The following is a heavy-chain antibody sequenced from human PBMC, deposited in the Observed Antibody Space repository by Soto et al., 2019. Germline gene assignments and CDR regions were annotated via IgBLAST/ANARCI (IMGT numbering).Heavy chain of an antibody. Sequence: LRLSCAASGFPFSSYGMHWVRQAPGKGLEWVALISHDGNNEFHADSVKGRFTVSRDNSRNTLYLQMNSLRAEDTAVYYCAKVAQGDPLISDYGMDVWGQGTTVTVSS. V-gene: IGHV3-30*18. CDR2: ISHDGNNE. CDR3: AKVAQGDPLISDYGMDV. CDR1: GFPFSSYG. D-gene: IGHD2-21*02. J-gene: IGHJ6*02.